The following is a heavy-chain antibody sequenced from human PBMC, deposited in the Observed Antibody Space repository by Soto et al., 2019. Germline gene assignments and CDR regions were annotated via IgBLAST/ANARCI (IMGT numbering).Heavy chain of an antibody. CDR2: IYYSGST. D-gene: IGHD3-22*01. Sequence: PSETLSLTCTVSGGSISSGDYYWSWIRQPPGKGLEWIGYIYYSGSTYYNPSLKSRVTISVDTSKNQFSLKLSSVTAADTAVYYCARAAYDSSGPYYFDYWGQGTLVTVSS. V-gene: IGHV4-30-4*01. CDR1: GGSISSGDYY. J-gene: IGHJ4*02. CDR3: ARAAYDSSGPYYFDY.